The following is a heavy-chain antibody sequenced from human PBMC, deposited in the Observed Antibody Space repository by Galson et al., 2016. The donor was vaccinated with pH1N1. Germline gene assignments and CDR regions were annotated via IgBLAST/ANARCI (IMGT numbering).Heavy chain of an antibody. CDR3: TLLQEHL. CDR2: ISWNSATV. Sequence: SLRLSCAASGFTFDDYAMHWVRQVPGKGLEWVSGISWNSATVAYAVSVKGRFTISRDNAKNSPYLQMNSLHQGPIGLPPGTLLQEHLWG. CDR1: GFTFDDYA. J-gene: IGHJ6*01. V-gene: IGHV3-9*01.